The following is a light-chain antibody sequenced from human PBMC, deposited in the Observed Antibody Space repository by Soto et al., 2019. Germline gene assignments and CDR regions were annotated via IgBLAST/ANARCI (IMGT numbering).Light chain of an antibody. CDR1: QSVSSN. V-gene: IGKV3-15*01. CDR2: GAS. Sequence: EIVMTQSPATLSVSPGERAALSCRASQSVSSNFAWYQQKPGQAPRLLIYGASTRSTGIPARFSGSWSGTEFALTISRLQSEDVAVYYCQQYNNWPYTFGQGTKLEI. CDR3: QQYNNWPYT. J-gene: IGKJ2*01.